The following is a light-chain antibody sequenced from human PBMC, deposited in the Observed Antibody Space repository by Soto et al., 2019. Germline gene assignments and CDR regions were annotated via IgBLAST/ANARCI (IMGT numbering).Light chain of an antibody. Sequence: DIQMTQSPSTLSASVGDRVTITCRASQSVYRWLAWYQQKPGKAPKLLVYDASTLQSGVASRFSGSGSGTEFTLIISGLQPDDSATYYCQQYTNTNNPWMFGQGTKVDIK. CDR1: QSVYRW. J-gene: IGKJ1*01. V-gene: IGKV1-5*01. CDR2: DAS. CDR3: QQYTNTNNPWM.